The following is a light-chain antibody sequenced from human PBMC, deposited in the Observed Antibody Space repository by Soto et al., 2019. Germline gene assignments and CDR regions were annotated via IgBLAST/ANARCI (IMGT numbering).Light chain of an antibody. CDR3: HQYNTYPYT. CDR2: GAS. V-gene: IGKV1-16*01. CDR1: QVISNY. Sequence: DIQMPQSPSSLSASVGDRVTITCRASQVISNYLVWFQQKPGKAPKSLIYGASSLQSGVPSRFSGSGSGTDFTLTISSLQPEDFATYYCHQYNTYPYTFGQGTKLEIK. J-gene: IGKJ2*01.